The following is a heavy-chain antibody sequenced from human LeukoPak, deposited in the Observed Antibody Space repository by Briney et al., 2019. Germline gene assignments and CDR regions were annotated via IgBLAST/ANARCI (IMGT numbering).Heavy chain of an antibody. J-gene: IGHJ4*02. CDR2: IYRSGST. CDR3: ARHSHYYGSGSFYRDYFDY. V-gene: IGHV4-59*08. D-gene: IGHD3-10*01. Sequence: SETLSLTCTVSGGSISAYYWSWIRQPPGKGLEWIGYIYRSGSTNTNPSLKSRVTISVDASENQFSLKLSSVTAADPAVYYCARHSHYYGSGSFYRDYFDYWGQGTLVTVSS. CDR1: GGSISAYY.